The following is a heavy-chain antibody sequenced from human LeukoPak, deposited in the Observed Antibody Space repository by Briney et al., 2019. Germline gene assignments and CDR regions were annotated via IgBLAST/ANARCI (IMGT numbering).Heavy chain of an antibody. CDR1: GFTFSSYW. Sequence: GGSLRLSCAASGFTFSSYWMSWVRQAPGKGLEWVANIKQDGSEKYYVDSVKGRFTISRDNAKNSLYLQMNSLRAEDTAVYYCAREGRFLEGPKAHDAFDIWGQGTMVTVSS. J-gene: IGHJ3*02. CDR2: IKQDGSEK. V-gene: IGHV3-7*01. CDR3: AREGRFLEGPKAHDAFDI. D-gene: IGHD3-3*01.